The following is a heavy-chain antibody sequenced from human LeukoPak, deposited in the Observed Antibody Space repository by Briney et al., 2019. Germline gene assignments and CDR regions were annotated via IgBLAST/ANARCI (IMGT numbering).Heavy chain of an antibody. J-gene: IGHJ4*02. V-gene: IGHV3-48*04. CDR2: ISSSSTI. CDR3: ARDRSYSRYDSSGYIGY. CDR1: GFTFSSYS. Sequence: GGSLRLSCAASGFTFSSYSMNWVRQAPGKGLEWVSYISSSSTIYYADSVKGRFTISRDNAKNSLYLQMNSLRAEDTAVYYCARDRSYSRYDSSGYIGYWGQGTLVTVSS. D-gene: IGHD3-22*01.